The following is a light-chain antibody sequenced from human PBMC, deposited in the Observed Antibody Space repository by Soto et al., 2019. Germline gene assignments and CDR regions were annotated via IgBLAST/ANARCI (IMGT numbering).Light chain of an antibody. J-gene: IGKJ4*01. CDR3: QQRSNWPLT. CDR2: GAS. V-gene: IGKV3-11*01. CDR1: QSVRSN. Sequence: TQSPSTLSVSLRDRVTFTCRASQSVRSNLAWYQQKPGQAPRLLIYGASTRATGIPARFSGSGSGTDFTLTISSLEPEDFAVYYCQQRSNWPLTFGGGAKVDIK.